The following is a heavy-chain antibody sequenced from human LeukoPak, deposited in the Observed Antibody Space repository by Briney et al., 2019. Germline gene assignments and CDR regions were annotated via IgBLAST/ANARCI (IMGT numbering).Heavy chain of an antibody. CDR2: MNPNGIAA. CDR3: ARGRLSTL. D-gene: IGHD2-2*01. V-gene: IGHV1-8*01. J-gene: IGHJ4*02. CDR1: GYPFSLYD. Sequence: ASVKVSCKASGYPFSLYDVNWVGQAAGQGLEWRGWMNPNGIAAGYSQKFQDRVTLTMDTSTSTAYLELSSLRSEDTAVYYCARGRLSTLWGRGTLVTVRS.